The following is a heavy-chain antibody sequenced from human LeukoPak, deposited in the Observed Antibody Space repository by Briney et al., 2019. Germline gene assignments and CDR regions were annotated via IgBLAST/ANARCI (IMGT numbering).Heavy chain of an antibody. J-gene: IGHJ4*02. CDR3: ARTVVVVVGASDYFDH. CDR1: GFTFSSYW. CDR2: IRQDGGVK. V-gene: IGHV3-7*03. Sequence: PGGSLRLSCAASGFTFSSYWMTWVRQAPGKGLEWVANIRQDGGVKYYMDSAKGRFTLSRDNAKSSLYLQMNSLRVEDTAMDFCARTVVVVVGASDYFDHWGQGTLVTVSS. D-gene: IGHD2-2*01.